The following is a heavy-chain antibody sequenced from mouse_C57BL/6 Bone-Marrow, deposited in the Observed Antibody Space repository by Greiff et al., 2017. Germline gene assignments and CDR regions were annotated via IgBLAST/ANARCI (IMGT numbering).Heavy chain of an antibody. CDR1: GFTFSSYA. D-gene: IGHD3-3*01. V-gene: IGHV5-4*01. Sequence: EVQLQESGGGLVKPGGSLKLSCAASGFTFSSYAMSWVRQTPEKRLEWVATISDGGSYTYYPDNVKGRFTISRDNAKNNLYLQMSHLKSEDTAMYYCGRDPGLDYWGQGTTLTVSS. CDR2: ISDGGSYT. CDR3: GRDPGLDY. J-gene: IGHJ2*01.